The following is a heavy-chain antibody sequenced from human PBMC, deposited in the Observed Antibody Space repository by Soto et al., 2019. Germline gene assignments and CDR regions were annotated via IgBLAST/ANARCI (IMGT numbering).Heavy chain of an antibody. CDR2: ISAYNGNT. J-gene: IGHJ6*02. V-gene: IGHV1-18*01. CDR1: GYTFTSYG. Sequence: ASVKVSCKASGYTFTSYGISWVRQAPGQGLEWMGWISAYNGNTNYAQKLQGRVTMTTDTSTSTAYMELRSLRSDDTAVYYCARGGDSSSWYIIHYYYGMDVWGQGTTVTVSS. CDR3: ARGGDSSSWYIIHYYYGMDV. D-gene: IGHD6-13*01.